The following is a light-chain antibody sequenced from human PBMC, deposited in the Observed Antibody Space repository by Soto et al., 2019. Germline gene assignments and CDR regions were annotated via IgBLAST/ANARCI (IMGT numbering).Light chain of an antibody. Sequence: QSALTQPRSVSGSPGQSVTISCTGTSSDVGGYNYVSWYQQHPGKAPKLMISDVSKRPSGVPDRFSGSKSGNTASLTISGLQAEDEADYYCCSYAGSSSVFGTGTKVTVL. J-gene: IGLJ1*01. CDR1: SSDVGGYNY. V-gene: IGLV2-11*01. CDR2: DVS. CDR3: CSYAGSSSV.